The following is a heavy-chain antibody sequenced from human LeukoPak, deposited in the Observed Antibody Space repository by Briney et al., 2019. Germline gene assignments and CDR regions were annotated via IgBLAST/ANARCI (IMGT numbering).Heavy chain of an antibody. CDR1: GGSISSYY. V-gene: IGHV4-59*08. J-gene: IGHJ4*02. CDR2: IYYSGYT. D-gene: IGHD3-22*01. CDR3: ASNHYYDSSPLDY. Sequence: SETLSLTCSVSGGSISSYYWSWIRQSPEKGLEWIAYIYYSGYTSYNPSLKSRVTISVDTSKNQFSLKLSSVTAADTAVYYCASNHYYDSSPLDYWGQGTLVTVSS.